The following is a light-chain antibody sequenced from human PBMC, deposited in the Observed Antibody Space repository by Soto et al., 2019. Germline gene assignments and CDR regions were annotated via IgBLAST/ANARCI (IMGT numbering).Light chain of an antibody. V-gene: IGKV3-20*01. J-gene: IGKJ1*01. Sequence: TPSEGTLSLSPGAMADAACARAPHCFTSQNVGSRYLAWYQQKPGQAHRILISDASDRATGIPDRFSGSGSGTDFTLTISRLVPEDFAVYYCQQYGEPPVTFGQGTKLDIK. CDR2: DAS. CDR3: QQYGEPPVT. CDR1: QNVGSRY.